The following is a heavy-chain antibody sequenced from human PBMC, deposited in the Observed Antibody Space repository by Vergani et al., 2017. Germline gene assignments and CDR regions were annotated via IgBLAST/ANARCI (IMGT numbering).Heavy chain of an antibody. D-gene: IGHD3-22*01. Sequence: EVQLVESGGGLVKPGGSLRLSCAASGFTFSSYSMNWVRQAPGKGLEWVSSISSSSSYTNYADSVKGRFTISRDNAKNSLYLQMNSLRAEDTAVYYCARETSGDSSGYYVDYWGQGTLVTVSS. CDR1: GFTFSSYS. CDR2: ISSSSSYT. J-gene: IGHJ4*02. CDR3: ARETSGDSSGYYVDY. V-gene: IGHV3-21*04.